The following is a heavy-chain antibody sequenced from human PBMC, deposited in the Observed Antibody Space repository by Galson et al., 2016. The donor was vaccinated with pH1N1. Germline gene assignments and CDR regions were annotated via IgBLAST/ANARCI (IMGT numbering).Heavy chain of an antibody. Sequence: SLRLSCAASGFPFSHYYMGWIRQAPGKGLEWISYISGSDTTIYYADSVRGRFTISRDNAQNSLYLHMNSLRAEDTAMYYCARDHFGWAFDVWGQGTMVTVSP. J-gene: IGHJ3*01. CDR3: ARDHFGWAFDV. V-gene: IGHV3-11*01. CDR1: GFPFSHYY. D-gene: IGHD3-10*01. CDR2: ISGSDTTI.